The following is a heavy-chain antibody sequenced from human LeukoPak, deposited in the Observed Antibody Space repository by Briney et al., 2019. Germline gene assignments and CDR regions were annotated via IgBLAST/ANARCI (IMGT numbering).Heavy chain of an antibody. J-gene: IGHJ4*02. Sequence: GRSLRLSCAASGFTFSSYGMHWVRQAPGKGLEWVAVISYDGSNKYYADSVKGRFTISRDNSKNTLYLQMNSLRAEDTAVYYCAKGRYSGSYSDFDYWGQGTLVTVSS. CDR2: ISYDGSNK. CDR3: AKGRYSGSYSDFDY. CDR1: GFTFSSYG. V-gene: IGHV3-30*18. D-gene: IGHD1-26*01.